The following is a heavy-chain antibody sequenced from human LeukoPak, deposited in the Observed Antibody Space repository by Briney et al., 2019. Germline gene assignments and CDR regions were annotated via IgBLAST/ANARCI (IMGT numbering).Heavy chain of an antibody. CDR1: GGSISSSSHY. J-gene: IGHJ4*02. V-gene: IGHV4-39*07. CDR3: ARGPIIDY. CDR2: INHSGST. Sequence: PSETLSLTCTVSGGSISSSSHYWGWIRQPPGKGLEWIGEINHSGSTNYNPSLKSRVTISVDTSKNQFSLKLSSVTAADTAVYYCARGPIIDYWGQGTLVTVSS.